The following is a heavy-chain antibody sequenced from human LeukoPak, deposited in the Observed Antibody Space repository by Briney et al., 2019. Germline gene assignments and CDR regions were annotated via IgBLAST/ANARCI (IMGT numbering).Heavy chain of an antibody. CDR3: ARDGGNYYYFDY. V-gene: IGHV4-59*01. CDR1: GGSISSYY. J-gene: IGHJ4*02. Sequence: SETMSLTCTVSGGSISSYYWSWIRQPPGKGLEWIGYIYYSGSTNYNPSLKSRVTISVDTSKNQFSLKLNSVTAADTAVYYCARDGGNYYYFDYWGQGTLVTVSS. D-gene: IGHD1-26*01. CDR2: IYYSGST.